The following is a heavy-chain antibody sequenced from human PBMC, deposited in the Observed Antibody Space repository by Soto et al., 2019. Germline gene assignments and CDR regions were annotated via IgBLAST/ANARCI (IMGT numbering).Heavy chain of an antibody. CDR2: ISAAGDP. V-gene: IGHV3-13*05. Sequence: EVQLVESGGGLVQPGGSLRLSCEASGFTFRNYDMHWVRQGTGKGLEWVSGISAAGDPDYADSVEGRFTISREHAQNSFFLQMNSLRVGDTAVYYCARTDRDFYGLDVWGQGTTVLVSS. CDR1: GFTFRNYD. J-gene: IGHJ6*02. CDR3: ARTDRDFYGLDV.